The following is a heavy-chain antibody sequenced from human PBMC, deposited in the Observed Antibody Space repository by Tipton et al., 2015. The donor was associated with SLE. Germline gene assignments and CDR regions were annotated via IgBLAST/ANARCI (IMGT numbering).Heavy chain of an antibody. Sequence: TLSLTCAVYGGSFSSYYWSWIRQPPGKGLEWIGEINHSGSTNYNPSLKSRVTISVDTSKNQFSLKLSSVTAADTAVYYCARAGSSRARRDAFDIWGQGTMVTVSS. J-gene: IGHJ3*02. D-gene: IGHD6-13*01. V-gene: IGHV4-34*01. CDR3: ARAGSSRARRDAFDI. CDR2: INHSGST. CDR1: GGSFSSYY.